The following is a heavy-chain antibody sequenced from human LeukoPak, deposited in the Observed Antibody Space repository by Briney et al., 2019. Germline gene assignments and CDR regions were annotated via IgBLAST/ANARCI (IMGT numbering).Heavy chain of an antibody. Sequence: ASVKVSCKASGYTFTGDQIYWLRQAPGQGLEWVGWIKPSSGDTLYEQKFQGRITMTRDKSISSAYMELSSLRSDDTAVYYCARKSAGFLTAWGQGTLVTVSS. CDR1: GYTFTGDQ. J-gene: IGHJ5*02. V-gene: IGHV1-2*02. CDR2: IKPSSGDT. D-gene: IGHD2/OR15-2a*01. CDR3: ARKSAGFLTA.